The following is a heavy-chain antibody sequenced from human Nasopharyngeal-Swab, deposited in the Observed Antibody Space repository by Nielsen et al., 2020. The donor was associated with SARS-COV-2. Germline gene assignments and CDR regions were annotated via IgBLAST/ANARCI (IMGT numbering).Heavy chain of an antibody. D-gene: IGHD6-13*01. V-gene: IGHV1-46*01. CDR3: ARDRYLIPSAAGKDY. J-gene: IGHJ4*02. Sequence: ALVKVSCKASGYTFTSYYMHWVRQAPGQGLEWMGIINPSGGSTSYAQKFQGRVTMTRDTSTSIVYMELSSLRSEDTAVYYCARDRYLIPSAAGKDYWGQGTLVTVSS. CDR1: GYTFTSYY. CDR2: INPSGGST.